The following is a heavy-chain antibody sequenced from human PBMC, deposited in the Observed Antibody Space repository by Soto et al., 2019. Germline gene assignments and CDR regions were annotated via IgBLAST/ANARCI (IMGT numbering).Heavy chain of an antibody. CDR2: ISGSGGST. V-gene: IGHV3-23*01. CDR3: AKVRGGSIFGGMDV. J-gene: IGHJ6*02. D-gene: IGHD3-10*01. Sequence: LRLSCAASGFTFSSYAMSWVRQAPGKGLEWVSAISGSGGSTYSADSVKGRFTISRDNSKNTLYLQMNSLRAEDTAVYYCAKVRGGSIFGGMDVWGQGTTVTVSS. CDR1: GFTFSSYA.